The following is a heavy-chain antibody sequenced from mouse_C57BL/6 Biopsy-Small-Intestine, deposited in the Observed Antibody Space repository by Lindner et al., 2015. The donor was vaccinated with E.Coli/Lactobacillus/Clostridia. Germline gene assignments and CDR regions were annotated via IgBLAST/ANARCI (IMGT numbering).Heavy chain of an antibody. V-gene: IGHV1-9*01. D-gene: IGHD2-4*01. CDR3: SRSLYYDYAWFAY. CDR2: ILPGSGNT. J-gene: IGHJ3*01. Sequence: QLQESGAELMKPGASVKLSCKATGYSFTGYWIEWVKQRPGHGLEWIGEILPGSGNTNYNEKFKGKATFTADTSSNTAYMQLSSLTTEDSAIYYCSRSLYYDYAWFAYWGQGTLVTVSA. CDR1: GYSFTGYW.